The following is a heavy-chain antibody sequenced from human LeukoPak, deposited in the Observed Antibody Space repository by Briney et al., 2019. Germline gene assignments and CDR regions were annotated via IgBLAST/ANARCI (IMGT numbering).Heavy chain of an antibody. V-gene: IGHV4-39*01. CDR2: INYSGST. CDR1: GGSITSSNYH. CDR3: ARYGTSAGWFDP. D-gene: IGHD2-8*01. J-gene: IGHJ5*02. Sequence: SETLSLTCTVSGGSITSSNYHWVWIRQPAGKGLEWIGNINYSGSTYYKPSLKSRATISVDTTKNEFSLRLTSVTAADTAVFYCARYGTSAGWFDPWGQGTLVSVSS.